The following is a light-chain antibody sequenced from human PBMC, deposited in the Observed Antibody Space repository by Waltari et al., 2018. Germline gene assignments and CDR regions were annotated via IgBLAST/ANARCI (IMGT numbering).Light chain of an antibody. CDR2: LDT. CDR1: KLGEXX. V-gene: IGLV3-1*01. CDR3: QAWDSSTYV. J-gene: IGLJ1*01. Sequence: SYELTQPPSVSVSPGQTASITCSGDKLGEXXXCWFDQKPGQSPVLVIYLDTKRPSAIPERFSGSKSGNTATLTISGTQTMDEADYYCQAWDSSTYVFGTGTKVTVL.